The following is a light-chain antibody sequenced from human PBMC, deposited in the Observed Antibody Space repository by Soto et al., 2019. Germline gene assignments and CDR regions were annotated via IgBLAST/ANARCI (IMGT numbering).Light chain of an antibody. CDR2: AAS. CDR3: QQYYSYPFT. CDR1: QGISSY. V-gene: IGKV1-8*01. Sequence: AIRMTQSPSSLSASTGDRVTITCRASQGISSYLAWYQQKPGKAPKLLIYAASTLQSGVPSRFSGSGSGTDFTLTISCPQSEDFATYYCQQYYSYPFTFGPGTKVDIK. J-gene: IGKJ3*01.